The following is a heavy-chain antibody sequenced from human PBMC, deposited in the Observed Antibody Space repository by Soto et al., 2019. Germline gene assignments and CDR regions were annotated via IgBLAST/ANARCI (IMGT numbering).Heavy chain of an antibody. CDR1: GFTFSSFG. CDR3: AKDRVPYSSSNAYIMDV. CDR2: LSWDGYTT. V-gene: IGHV3-43*02. D-gene: IGHD6-6*01. Sequence: GGSLRLSCAASGFTFSSFGMHLVRQAPGKGLEWVSVLSWDGYTTYYADSVRGRFTTSRDNSEESLYLEMNSLRTEDSALYYCAKDRVPYSSSNAYIMDVWGQGTTVTVSS. J-gene: IGHJ6*02.